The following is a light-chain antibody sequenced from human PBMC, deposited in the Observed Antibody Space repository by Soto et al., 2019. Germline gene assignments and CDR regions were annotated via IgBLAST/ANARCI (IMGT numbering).Light chain of an antibody. CDR3: QQYDNSIT. CDR2: GAS. CDR1: QSVSSNN. J-gene: IGKJ5*01. V-gene: IGKV3-20*01. Sequence: EIVLTQSPGTLSLSPGETATLSCRASQSVSSNNLAWYHQKPGQTPRLLIYGASSRATVIPDRFSGSGSGTDFTLTISRLEPEDFAVYYCQQYDNSITFGPGTRLEIE.